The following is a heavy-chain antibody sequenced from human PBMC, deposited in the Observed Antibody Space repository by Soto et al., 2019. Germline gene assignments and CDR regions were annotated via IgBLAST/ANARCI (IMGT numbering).Heavy chain of an antibody. D-gene: IGHD3-9*01. J-gene: IGHJ5*02. CDR1: GGSISSYY. Sequence: SETLSLTCTVSGGSISSYYWSWIRQPPGKGLEWIGYIYYSGSTNYNPSLKSRVTISVDTSKNQFSLKLSSVTAADTAVYYCARLRADILTGYAWFDPWGQGTLVTVSS. CDR2: IYYSGST. V-gene: IGHV4-59*08. CDR3: ARLRADILTGYAWFDP.